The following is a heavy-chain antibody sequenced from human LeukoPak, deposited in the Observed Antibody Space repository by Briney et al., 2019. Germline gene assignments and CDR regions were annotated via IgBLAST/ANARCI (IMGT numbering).Heavy chain of an antibody. D-gene: IGHD6-6*01. CDR1: GGTFSSYA. V-gene: IGHV1-69*13. CDR3: ARERSSSSPFDY. Sequence: SVKVSCKASGGTFSSYAISWVRQAPGQGLEWMGGIIPIFGTANYAQKFQGRVTITADESTSTAYMELSSLRSEDTAVYYCARERSSSSPFDYWGQGTLVTVSS. J-gene: IGHJ4*02. CDR2: IIPIFGTA.